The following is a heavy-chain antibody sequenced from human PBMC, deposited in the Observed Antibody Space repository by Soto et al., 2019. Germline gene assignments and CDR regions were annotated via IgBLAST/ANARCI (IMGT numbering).Heavy chain of an antibody. Sequence: GSLRLSCAASVFTFSTYAMNWVLQAPGKGLEWVSAISNAGVSTYYAESVRGRFTISRDNSINTLYLQMSGLRTEDTAVYYCAHPRGYGVFDAVDIWGQGTMVTVSS. CDR1: VFTFSTYA. V-gene: IGHV3-23*01. J-gene: IGHJ3*02. D-gene: IGHD4-17*01. CDR3: AHPRGYGVFDAVDI. CDR2: ISNAGVST.